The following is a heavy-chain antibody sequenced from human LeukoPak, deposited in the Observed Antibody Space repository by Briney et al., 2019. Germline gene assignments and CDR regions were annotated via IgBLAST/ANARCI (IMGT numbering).Heavy chain of an antibody. CDR1: GFTFSSYE. Sequence: VGSLRLSCAASGFTFSSYEMNWVRQAPGKGLEWVSYISSSGSTIYYADSVKGRFTISRDNAKNSLYLQMNSLRAEDTAVYYCARTRGPKNSGSSPGRAFDIWGQGTMVTVSS. J-gene: IGHJ3*02. CDR3: ARTRGPKNSGSSPGRAFDI. CDR2: ISSSGSTI. D-gene: IGHD1-26*01. V-gene: IGHV3-48*03.